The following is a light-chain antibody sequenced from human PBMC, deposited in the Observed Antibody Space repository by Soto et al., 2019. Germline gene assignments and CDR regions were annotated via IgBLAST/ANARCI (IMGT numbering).Light chain of an antibody. CDR1: QGIAPS. CDR3: QKYNSAPLT. Sequence: DVQMTQSPSSLSAFVGDRVTITCRASQGIAPSLAWFQQKPGKVPKLLIYATSTLQSVVPSRFSGSGSGTDFTLTIISLQPEDVRTYYCQKYNSAPLTFGGGTKVEIK. V-gene: IGKV1-27*01. CDR2: ATS. J-gene: IGKJ4*01.